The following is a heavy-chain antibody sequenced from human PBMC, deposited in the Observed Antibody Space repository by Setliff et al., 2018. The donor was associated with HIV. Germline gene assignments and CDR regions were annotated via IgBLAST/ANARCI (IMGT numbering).Heavy chain of an antibody. J-gene: IGHJ6*03. V-gene: IGHV4-59*08. CDR3: ARRASPPSGPYSQYYMDV. CDR2: ISYSGTT. CDR1: GGSIGSYR. Sequence: PSETLSLTCAVFGGSIGSYRWNWIRQTPGKGLEWIGFISYSGTTDYNPSLKSRVTISIDTSKNQFSLKLTSVTAADTAVYYYARRASPPSGPYSQYYMDVWGRGTSVTVSS. D-gene: IGHD2-21*01.